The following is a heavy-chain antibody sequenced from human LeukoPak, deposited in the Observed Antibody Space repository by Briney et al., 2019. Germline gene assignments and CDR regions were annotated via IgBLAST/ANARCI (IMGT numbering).Heavy chain of an antibody. D-gene: IGHD3-22*01. CDR1: GYTLTELS. CDR3: ARVLVDDSSASDAFDI. J-gene: IGHJ3*02. Sequence: ASVKVSCKVSGYTLTELSMHWVRQAPGKGLEWMGGFDPEDGETIYAQKFQGRVTMTRDTSISTAYMELSRLRSDDTAVYYCARVLVDDSSASDAFDIWGQGTMVTVSS. V-gene: IGHV1-24*01. CDR2: FDPEDGET.